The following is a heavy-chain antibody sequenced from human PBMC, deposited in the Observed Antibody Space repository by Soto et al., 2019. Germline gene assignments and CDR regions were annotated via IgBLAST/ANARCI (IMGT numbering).Heavy chain of an antibody. J-gene: IGHJ4*02. Sequence: GGSLRLSWAASGFTFSNYWMSLIRQAQGKGLEWVANIKQDGSEKYYVDSVKGRFTISRDNAKNSLYLQMNSLRAEDTAVYYCARDEYSSSWERGYYFDYWGQGTLVTVSS. CDR2: IKQDGSEK. CDR1: GFTFSNYW. V-gene: IGHV3-7*01. D-gene: IGHD6-13*01. CDR3: ARDEYSSSWERGYYFDY.